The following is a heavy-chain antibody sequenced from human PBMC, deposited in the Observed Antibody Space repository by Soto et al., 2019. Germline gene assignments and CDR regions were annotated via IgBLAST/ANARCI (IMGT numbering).Heavy chain of an antibody. V-gene: IGHV2-5*01. Sequence: QITLKESGPTLVKPTPTVTLTCTFSGFSFSTAGEAVGWIRQPPGGALEWLALVYWNGDKRFSPSLKTRLTITGDTSKSQVVLSLTNVDPGDTATYFCAHSDGGYEIIYFDFWGQGTPVTVST. D-gene: IGHD5-12*01. CDR2: VYWNGDK. J-gene: IGHJ4*02. CDR3: AHSDGGYEIIYFDF. CDR1: GFSFSTAGEA.